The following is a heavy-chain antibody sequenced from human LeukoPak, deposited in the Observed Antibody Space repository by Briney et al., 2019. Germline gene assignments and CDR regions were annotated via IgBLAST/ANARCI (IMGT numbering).Heavy chain of an antibody. V-gene: IGHV4-39*01. CDR3: ASYSVVRGARDAFDI. Sequence: SETLSLTCTVSGGSISSSSYYWGWIRQPPGKGLEWIGSIYYSGSTYYNPSLKSRVTISVDTSKNQFFLKLSSVTAADTAVYYCASYSVVRGARDAFDIWGQGTMVTVSS. J-gene: IGHJ3*02. D-gene: IGHD3-10*01. CDR2: IYYSGST. CDR1: GGSISSSSYY.